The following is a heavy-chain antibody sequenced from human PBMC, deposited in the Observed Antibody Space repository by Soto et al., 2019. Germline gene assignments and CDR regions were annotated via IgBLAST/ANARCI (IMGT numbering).Heavy chain of an antibody. Sequence: QVQLQESGPGLVRPSETLSLTCNVSGGSINNYWWSWIRQPPGKGLEWVGYVYYSGGTSYNPSLKSRLTISADKARNQFSLRLSSVTAADTAVYFCARGVRDNLQRSYYMDVWGKGTTITVSS. D-gene: IGHD3-10*01. CDR3: ARGVRDNLQRSYYMDV. V-gene: IGHV4-59*01. J-gene: IGHJ6*03. CDR2: VYYSGGT. CDR1: GGSINNYW.